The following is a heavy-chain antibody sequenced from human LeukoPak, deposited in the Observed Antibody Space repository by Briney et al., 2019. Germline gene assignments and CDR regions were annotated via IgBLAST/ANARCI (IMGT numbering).Heavy chain of an antibody. CDR2: IYHSGST. Sequence: PSETLSLTCTVSGYSISSGYYWGWIRQPPGKGLEWIGSIYHSGSTYYNPSLKSRVTISVDTSKNQFSLKLSSVTAADTAVYYCARLIMAGDSSGYYYHENDYWGQGTLVTVSS. V-gene: IGHV4-38-2*02. J-gene: IGHJ4*02. CDR3: ARLIMAGDSSGYYYHENDY. CDR1: GYSISSGYY. D-gene: IGHD3-22*01.